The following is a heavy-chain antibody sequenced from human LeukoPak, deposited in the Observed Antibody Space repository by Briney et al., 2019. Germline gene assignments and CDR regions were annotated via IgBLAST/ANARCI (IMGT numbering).Heavy chain of an antibody. CDR2: IWYDGSNK. CDR1: GFTFSNFG. Sequence: PGGSLRLSCAASGFTFSNFGMHWVRQAPGKGLEWVAIIWYDGSNKYYADSVKGRFTISRDNSKNTLYLQMNSLRAEDTAVYYCAKASPYDFWSGYPPSGDYWGQGTLATVSS. D-gene: IGHD3-3*01. V-gene: IGHV3-33*06. J-gene: IGHJ4*02. CDR3: AKASPYDFWSGYPPSGDY.